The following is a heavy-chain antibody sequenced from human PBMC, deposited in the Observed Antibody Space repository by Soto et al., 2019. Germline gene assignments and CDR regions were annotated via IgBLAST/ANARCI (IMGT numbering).Heavy chain of an antibody. J-gene: IGHJ5*02. CDR2: IIPIFGTA. CDR1: GGTFSSYA. Sequence: ASVKVSCKASGGTFSSYAISWVRQAPGQGLEWMGGIIPIFGTANYAQKFQGRVTITADESTSTAYMELSSLRSEDTAVYYCARGIAAAGTWFDPWGQGTLVTVSS. CDR3: ARGIAAAGTWFDP. V-gene: IGHV1-69*13. D-gene: IGHD6-13*01.